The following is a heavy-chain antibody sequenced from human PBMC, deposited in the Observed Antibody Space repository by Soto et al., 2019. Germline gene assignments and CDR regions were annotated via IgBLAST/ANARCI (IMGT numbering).Heavy chain of an antibody. CDR3: ARDWGRNYDGSGSYYYYGMDV. D-gene: IGHD3-10*01. CDR2: INPNSGGT. CDR1: GYTFTGYY. J-gene: IGHJ6*02. Sequence: ASVKVSCKASGYTFTGYYMHWVRQAPGQGLEWMGWINPNSGGTNYAQKFQGWVTMTRDTSISTAYMELSRLRSDDTAVYYCARDWGRNYDGSGSYYYYGMDVWGQGTTVTVSS. V-gene: IGHV1-2*04.